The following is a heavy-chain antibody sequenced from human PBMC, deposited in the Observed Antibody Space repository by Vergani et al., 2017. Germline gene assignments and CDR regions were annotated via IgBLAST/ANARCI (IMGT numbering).Heavy chain of an antibody. CDR3: TTEVAAESTNFAVVVR. CDR2: MKSTTEGGTT. D-gene: IGHD3-3*01. J-gene: IGHJ4*02. Sequence: EVHLVESGGGWVKPGGSLTVSCVTSGFNFRDAWFNWVRQAPGKGLEWVGRMKSTTEGGTTDYAPPVKGRFTISRDDSKNTLYLQMNTLKTEDTATYYCTTEVAAESTNFAVVVRWGEGTLVAVSS. V-gene: IGHV3-15*07. CDR1: GFNFRDAW.